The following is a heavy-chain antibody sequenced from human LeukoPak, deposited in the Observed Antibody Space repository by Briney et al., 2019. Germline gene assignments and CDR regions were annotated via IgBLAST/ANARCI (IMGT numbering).Heavy chain of an antibody. D-gene: IGHD6-13*01. V-gene: IGHV1-2*02. CDR3: TRGSSSYYYYYYMDV. J-gene: IGHJ6*03. CDR2: INPNSGDT. Sequence: ASVKVSCKTSGYTFTGYYIHWVRQAPGQGLEWMGWINPNSGDTNYAQKFQGRVTMTRDTSISTAYMDLSRLRSDDTAIYYCTRGSSSYYYYYYMDVWGKGTTVTVSS. CDR1: GYTFTGYY.